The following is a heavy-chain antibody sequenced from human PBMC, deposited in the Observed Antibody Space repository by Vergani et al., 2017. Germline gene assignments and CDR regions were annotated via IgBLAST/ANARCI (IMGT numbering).Heavy chain of an antibody. CDR1: GFTFSSYA. J-gene: IGHJ6*02. Sequence: EVQLLESGGGLVQPGGSLRLSCAASGFTFSSYAMSWVRQAPGKGLEWVSAISGSGGSTYYADSVKGRFTISRDNSKNTLYLQMNSLRAEDTAVYYCAREETGASGSYYYYGMDVWGQGTTVTVSS. V-gene: IGHV3-23*01. CDR3: AREETGASGSYYYYGMDV. CDR2: ISGSGGST. D-gene: IGHD7-27*01.